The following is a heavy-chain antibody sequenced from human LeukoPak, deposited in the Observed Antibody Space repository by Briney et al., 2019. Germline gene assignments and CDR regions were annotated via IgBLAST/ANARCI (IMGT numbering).Heavy chain of an antibody. Sequence: PGGSLRLSCGASGFTFSNYAMGWVRQAPGKGLEWVSTINDSGGRTHYADSVKGRFTISRDNSKNTLYLQMKSLRAEDTAVYYCDGADYWGQGTLVTVSS. V-gene: IGHV3-23*01. CDR2: INDSGGRT. J-gene: IGHJ4*02. CDR3: DGADY. CDR1: GFTFSNYA.